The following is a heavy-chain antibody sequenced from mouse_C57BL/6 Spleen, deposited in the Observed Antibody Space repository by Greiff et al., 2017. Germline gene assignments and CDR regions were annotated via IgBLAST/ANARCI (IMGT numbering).Heavy chain of an antibody. CDR3: ARSSYGSSLNY. D-gene: IGHD1-1*01. V-gene: IGHV7-3*01. Sequence: EVKLVESGGGLVQPGGSLSLSCAASGFTFTDYYMSWVRQPPGKALEWLGFIRNKANGYTTEYSASVKGRFTISRDNSQSILYLQMNALRAEDSATDYCARSSYGSSLNYWGQGTTLTVSS. CDR1: GFTFTDYY. CDR2: IRNKANGYTT. J-gene: IGHJ2*01.